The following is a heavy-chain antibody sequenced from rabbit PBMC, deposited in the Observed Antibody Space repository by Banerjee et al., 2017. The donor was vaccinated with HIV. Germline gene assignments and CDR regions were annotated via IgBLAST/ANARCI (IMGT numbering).Heavy chain of an antibody. CDR2: IAAGSSGST. J-gene: IGHJ4*01. CDR1: GFSFSSSYW. V-gene: IGHV1S40*01. D-gene: IGHD4-1*01. Sequence: QSLEESGGDLVKPGGSLTLTCTASGFSFSSSYWISWVRQAPGKGLEWIACIAAGSSGSTYYASWAKGRFTISKVSSTTVTLQMTSLTAADTATYFCARDLAGVIGWNFDLWGPGTLVTV. CDR3: ARDLAGVIGWNFDL.